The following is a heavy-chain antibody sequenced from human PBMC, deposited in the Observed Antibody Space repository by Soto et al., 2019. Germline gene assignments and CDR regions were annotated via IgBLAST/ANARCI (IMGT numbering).Heavy chain of an antibody. CDR3: ARNRGGYTYGYDYFSGMDV. J-gene: IGHJ6*02. Sequence: SETQSLTSTVSGGSISSHDCSWIRQPPGKGLDYIGYIYYTGTTKYNPSLKGRVTISIDTSKNQFSLKLSSVTAADTAVYYCARNRGGYTYGYDYFSGMDVWGQGTTVTVSS. CDR1: GGSISSHD. V-gene: IGHV4-59*11. D-gene: IGHD5-18*01. CDR2: IYYTGTT.